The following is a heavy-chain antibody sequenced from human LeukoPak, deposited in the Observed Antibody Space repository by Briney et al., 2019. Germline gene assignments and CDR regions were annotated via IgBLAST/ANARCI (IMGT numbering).Heavy chain of an antibody. J-gene: IGHJ4*02. V-gene: IGHV4-59*01. Sequence: SETLSLTCTVSNDSISPYYWSWIRQPPGKGLEWIGHISYSGSANYNPSLMSRVTISTDTSKKHFFLDLSSVTAADTAVYYCARDTQLGKFDYWGQGTLVTVSS. CDR1: NDSISPYY. D-gene: IGHD5-24*01. CDR3: ARDTQLGKFDY. CDR2: ISYSGSA.